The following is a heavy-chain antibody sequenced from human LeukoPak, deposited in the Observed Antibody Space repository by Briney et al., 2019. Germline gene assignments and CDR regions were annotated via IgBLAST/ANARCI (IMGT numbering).Heavy chain of an antibody. CDR2: INHSGST. V-gene: IGHV4-34*01. CDR3: ARQRSGWYGKYYYYYYMDV. D-gene: IGHD6-19*01. Sequence: SETLSLTCAVYGGSFSDYYWSWIRQPPGKGLEWIGEINHSGSTNYNPSLKSRVTISVDTSKNQFSLKLSSVTAADTAVYYCARQRSGWYGKYYYYYYMDVWGKGTTVTISS. CDR1: GGSFSDYY. J-gene: IGHJ6*03.